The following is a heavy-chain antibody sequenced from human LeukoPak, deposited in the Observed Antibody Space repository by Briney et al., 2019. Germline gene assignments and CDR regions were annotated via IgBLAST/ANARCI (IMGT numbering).Heavy chain of an antibody. Sequence: GGSLRLSCAASGFTFSSYAMSWVRQAPGKGLEWVSAISGSGGSTYYADSVKGRFTISRDNSKNTLYLQMNSLRAEDTAVYYCAKDPEGYSGSYSSLPKKRYYYYGMDVWGQGTTVTVSS. V-gene: IGHV3-23*01. J-gene: IGHJ6*02. D-gene: IGHD1-26*01. CDR1: GFTFSSYA. CDR3: AKDPEGYSGSYSSLPKKRYYYYGMDV. CDR2: ISGSGGST.